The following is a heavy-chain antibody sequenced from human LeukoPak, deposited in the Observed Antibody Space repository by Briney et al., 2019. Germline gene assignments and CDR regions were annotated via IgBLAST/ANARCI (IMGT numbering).Heavy chain of an antibody. V-gene: IGHV4-34*01. Sequence: SETLSLTCAVYGGSFSGYYWSWIRQPPGEGLEWIGEINHSGSTNYNPSLKSRVTISVDTSKNQFSLKLSSVTAADTAVYYCARHPCSGGSCPNPFDPWGQGTLVTVSS. CDR1: GGSFSGYY. CDR2: INHSGST. CDR3: ARHPCSGGSCPNPFDP. D-gene: IGHD2-15*01. J-gene: IGHJ5*02.